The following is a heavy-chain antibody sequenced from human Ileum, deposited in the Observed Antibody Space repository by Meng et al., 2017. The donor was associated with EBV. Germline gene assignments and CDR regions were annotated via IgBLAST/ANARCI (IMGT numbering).Heavy chain of an antibody. CDR1: GDSITNHNW. CDR3: LRGSGGSV. CDR2: IPHRGSS. D-gene: IGHD3-10*01. J-gene: IGHJ1*01. Sequence: EWGPALAKPSQAPSLRCAVSGDSITNHNWWAWGRQPPGKGLEWIGEIPHRGSSAYNPSLQSRVSMSIDKSKNQFSLKLTSVTAADTAVYHCLRGSGGSVWGQGTLVTVSS. V-gene: IGHV4-4*02.